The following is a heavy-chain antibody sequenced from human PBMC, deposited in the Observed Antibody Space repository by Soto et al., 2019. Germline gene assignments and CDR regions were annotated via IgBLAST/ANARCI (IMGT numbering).Heavy chain of an antibody. CDR2: IGGSGANT. D-gene: IGHD1-1*01. CDR1: GFTFNMYG. J-gene: IGHJ4*02. Sequence: GGSLRLSCAASGFTFNMYGMSWVGQSPGKGLEWVSGIGGSGANTYYADFVKGRFTISRDNSKNTLYLQMDSLRAEDTAIYYCARTITGYFWAGAYWGQGTLVTVSS. V-gene: IGHV3-23*01. CDR3: ARTITGYFWAGAY.